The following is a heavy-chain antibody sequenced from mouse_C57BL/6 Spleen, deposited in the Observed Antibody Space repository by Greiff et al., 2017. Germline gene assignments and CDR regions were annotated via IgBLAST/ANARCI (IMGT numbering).Heavy chain of an antibody. CDR3: ARRDYGSMMDY. J-gene: IGHJ4*01. CDR1: GFTFSDYY. V-gene: IGHV5-16*01. Sequence: EVQLVESEGGLVQPGSSMKLSCTASGFTFSDYYMAWVRQVPEKGLEWVANINYDGSSTYYLDSLKSRFIISRDNAKNILYLQMSSLKSEDTATYYCARRDYGSMMDYWGQGTSVTVSS. CDR2: INYDGSST. D-gene: IGHD1-1*01.